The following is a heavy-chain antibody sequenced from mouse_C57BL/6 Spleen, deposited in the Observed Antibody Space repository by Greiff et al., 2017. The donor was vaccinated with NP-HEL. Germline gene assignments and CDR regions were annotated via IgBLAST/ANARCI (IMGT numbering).Heavy chain of an antibody. D-gene: IGHD2-1*01. CDR2: IDPSDSYT. CDR3: ARGGYYLFAY. J-gene: IGHJ3*01. V-gene: IGHV1-50*01. CDR1: GYTFTSYW. Sequence: QVQLQQPGAELVKPGASVKLSCKASGYTFTSYWMQWVKQRPGQGLEWIGEIDPSDSYTNYNQKFKGKATLTVDTSSSTAYMQLSSLTSEDSAVYYCARGGYYLFAYWGQGTLVTVSA.